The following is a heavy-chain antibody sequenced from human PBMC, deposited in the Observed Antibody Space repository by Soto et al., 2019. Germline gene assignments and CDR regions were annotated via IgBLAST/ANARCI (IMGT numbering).Heavy chain of an antibody. CDR1: GGCFSGYY. J-gene: IGHJ6*03. CDR2: INHSGST. D-gene: IGHD4-17*01. Sequence: SETLSLTCAVYGGCFSGYYWSWIRQPPGKGLEWIGEINHSGSTNYNPSLKSRVTISVDTSKNQFSLKLSSVTAADTAVYYCARRNYGDYYYYYMEVWGKGTTVTVSS. CDR3: ARRNYGDYYYYYMEV. V-gene: IGHV4-34*01.